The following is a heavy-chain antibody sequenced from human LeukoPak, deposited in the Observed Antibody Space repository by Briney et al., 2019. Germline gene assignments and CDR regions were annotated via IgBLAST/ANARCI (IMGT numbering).Heavy chain of an antibody. CDR3: ATSPYYDILTGYKELDY. CDR1: GYTFTGYY. J-gene: IGHJ4*02. Sequence: GASVKVSCKASGYTFTGYYMHWVRQAPGQGLEWMGWINPNSGGTNYAQKFQGRVTMTRDTSISTAYMELSRLRSDDTAVYYCATSPYYDILTGYKELDYWGQGTLVTVSS. CDR2: INPNSGGT. D-gene: IGHD3-9*01. V-gene: IGHV1-2*02.